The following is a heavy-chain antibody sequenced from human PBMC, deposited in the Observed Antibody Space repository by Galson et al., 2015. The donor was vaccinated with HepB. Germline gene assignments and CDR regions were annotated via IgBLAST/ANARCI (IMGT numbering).Heavy chain of an antibody. CDR1: GGSISSYY. CDR3: ARLGDTAMAFDY. Sequence: ETLSLTCTVSGGSISSYYWSWIRQPPGKGLEWIGYIYYSGSTNYNPSLKSRVTISVDTSKNQFSLKLSSVTAADTAVYYCARLGDTAMAFDYWGQGTLVTVSS. J-gene: IGHJ4*02. D-gene: IGHD5-18*01. CDR2: IYYSGST. V-gene: IGHV4-59*08.